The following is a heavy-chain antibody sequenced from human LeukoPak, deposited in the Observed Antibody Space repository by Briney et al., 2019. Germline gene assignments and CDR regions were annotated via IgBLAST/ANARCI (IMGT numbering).Heavy chain of an antibody. Sequence: PGGSLRLSCAASGFTFSNYAMSWVRQAPGKGLEWVSAISGSGYSTYYADSVKGRFTISRDNSKNTLYLQMNSLRAEDTAVYYCARGGFDWLLFNYYYYMDVWGKGTTVTVSS. CDR1: GFTFSNYA. CDR3: ARGGFDWLLFNYYYYMDV. J-gene: IGHJ6*03. V-gene: IGHV3-23*01. CDR2: ISGSGYST. D-gene: IGHD3-9*01.